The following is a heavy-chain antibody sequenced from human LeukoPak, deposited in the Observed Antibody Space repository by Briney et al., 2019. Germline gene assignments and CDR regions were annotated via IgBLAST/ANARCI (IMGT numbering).Heavy chain of an antibody. D-gene: IGHD6-13*01. J-gene: IGHJ5*02. CDR2: IYYSGST. CDR1: GDSINSYY. Sequence: SETLSLTCTVSGDSINSYYWTWIRQPPGKGLEWIGYIYYSGSTNYNPSLKSRVTISVDTSKNQFSLRLTSVTAADTAVYYCARAFRQQLVTGWFDPWGQGTLVTVSS. V-gene: IGHV4-59*01. CDR3: ARAFRQQLVTGWFDP.